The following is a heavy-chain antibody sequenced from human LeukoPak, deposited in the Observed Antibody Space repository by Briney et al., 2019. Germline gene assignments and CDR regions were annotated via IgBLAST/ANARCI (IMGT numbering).Heavy chain of an antibody. D-gene: IGHD1-7*01. V-gene: IGHV5-51*01. CDR3: ARHSAVGGTTTSAFLY. CDR1: GYSSTTYC. J-gene: IGHJ4*02. CDR2: IYPGESDT. Sequence: GEALKISCRGSGYSSTTYCIVCVRQIPRQGLEWMRIIYPGESDTRYSPSFQGQVTIPADKSTSTAYMQWSSLKATVTAMFFCARHSAVGGTTTSAFLYWGQGTLVTVSS.